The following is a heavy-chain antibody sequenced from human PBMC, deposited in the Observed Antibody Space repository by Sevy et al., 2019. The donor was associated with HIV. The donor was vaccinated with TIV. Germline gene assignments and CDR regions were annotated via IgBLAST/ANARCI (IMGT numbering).Heavy chain of an antibody. CDR1: GGTFNNYA. J-gene: IGHJ5*02. CDR3: AKTGRVGLGNWLDP. Sequence: ASVKVSCKASGGTFNNYAISRVRQAPGQGLEWMGGIISIFGTTNYAQKFQGRVTITADESTKTAYMELSSLRSEDTAMYYCAKTGRVGLGNWLDPWGQGTLVTVSS. D-gene: IGHD3-16*01. CDR2: IISIFGTT. V-gene: IGHV1-69*13.